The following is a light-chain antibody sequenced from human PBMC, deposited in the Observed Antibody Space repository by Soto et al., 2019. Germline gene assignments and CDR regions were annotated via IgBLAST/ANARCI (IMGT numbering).Light chain of an antibody. J-gene: IGKJ4*01. Sequence: EVVMTQSPATLSVSPGDRATLSCRASQSVHNNLAWYQQKPGQAPRLLIFDTSTRATDIPIRFTGGGSGTALTLTISSLQSEDSAVYYCQQYEIWPLTFGGGTKVEIK. CDR3: QQYEIWPLT. V-gene: IGKV3-15*01. CDR2: DTS. CDR1: QSVHNN.